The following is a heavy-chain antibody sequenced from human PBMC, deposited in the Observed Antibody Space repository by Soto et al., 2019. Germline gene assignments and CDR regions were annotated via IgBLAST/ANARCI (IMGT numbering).Heavy chain of an antibody. J-gene: IGHJ5*02. CDR1: GFTLSDYY. Sequence: QEQLVESGGGLVKPGGSLRLSCAASGFTLSDYYMTWIRQAPGKGLEWISYISTNSRYTKYADSVKGRFTISRDDAKNSLYLQMNSLRVEDTAVYYCARVYDILTSAWLDPWSQGTLVTVSS. CDR2: ISTNSRYT. CDR3: ARVYDILTSAWLDP. D-gene: IGHD3-9*01. V-gene: IGHV3-11*05.